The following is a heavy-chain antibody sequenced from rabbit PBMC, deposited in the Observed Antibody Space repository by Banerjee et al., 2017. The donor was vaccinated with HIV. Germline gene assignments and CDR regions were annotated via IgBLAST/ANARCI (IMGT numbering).Heavy chain of an antibody. J-gene: IGHJ4*01. CDR3: ARSYYSYGYALGL. D-gene: IGHD6-1*01. CDR2: IYTGSSGNT. V-gene: IGHV1S45*01. Sequence: QEQLVESGGGLVQPEGSLTLTCTASGFSFSSSYWICWVRQAPGKGLEWIGCIYTGSSGNTYYASWAKGRFTISKTSSTTVTLQMPSLTAADTATYFCARSYYSYGYALGLWGPGTLVTVS. CDR1: GFSFSSSYW.